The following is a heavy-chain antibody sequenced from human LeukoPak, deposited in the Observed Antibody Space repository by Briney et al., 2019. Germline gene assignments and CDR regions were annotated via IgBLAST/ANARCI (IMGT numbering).Heavy chain of an antibody. D-gene: IGHD5-18*01. Sequence: GGSLRLSCAAPGFTFSSYAMSWVRQAPGKGLDWVSAISGSGGSTYYADSVKGRFTISRDNSKHTLYLQMNRLRAEDTAVYYCANPPIGYRYVTGYFDSWGQGTLVTVSS. CDR2: ISGSGGST. V-gene: IGHV3-23*01. J-gene: IGHJ4*02. CDR3: ANPPIGYRYVTGYFDS. CDR1: GFTFSSYA.